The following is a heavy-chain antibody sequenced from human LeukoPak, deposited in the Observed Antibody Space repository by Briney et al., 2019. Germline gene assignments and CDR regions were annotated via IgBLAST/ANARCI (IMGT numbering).Heavy chain of an antibody. V-gene: IGHV3-48*01. CDR2: ISSSSSTV. Sequence: GGSLRLSCAASGFTVSSNYMSWVRQAPGKGLEWVSYISSSSSTVYYADSVKGRFTISRDNAKNSLYLQMNSLRAEDTAVYYCARDSILGGDYRYWGQGTLVTVSS. CDR1: GFTVSSNY. D-gene: IGHD4-17*01. J-gene: IGHJ4*02. CDR3: ARDSILGGDYRY.